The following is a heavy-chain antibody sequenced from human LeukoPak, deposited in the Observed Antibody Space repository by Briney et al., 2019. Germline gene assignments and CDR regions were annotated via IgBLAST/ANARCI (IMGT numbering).Heavy chain of an antibody. Sequence: GGSLRLSCAASGFTFSSYWMSWVRQAPGKGLEWVANIKQDGSEKYYVDSVKGRFTISRDNAKNSLYLQMNSLRAEDTAVYYCARDGVAARPGGFYYFDYRGQGTLVTVSS. CDR3: ARDGVAARPGGFYYFDY. J-gene: IGHJ4*02. D-gene: IGHD6-6*01. V-gene: IGHV3-7*01. CDR1: GFTFSSYW. CDR2: IKQDGSEK.